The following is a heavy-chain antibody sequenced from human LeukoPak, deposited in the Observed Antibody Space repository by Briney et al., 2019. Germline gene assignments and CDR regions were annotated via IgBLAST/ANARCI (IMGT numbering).Heavy chain of an antibody. J-gene: IGHJ5*02. D-gene: IGHD3-22*01. Sequence: GGSLRLSCATSGFTFSSHNMNWVRQAPGKGLEWVSSISSTSTYIYYADSVKGRFTISRDNAKNALYLQMSSLRSEDTAVYYCARIGWLLQNNGFDPWGQGTLVTVSS. CDR1: GFTFSSHN. CDR2: ISSTSTYI. CDR3: ARIGWLLQNNGFDP. V-gene: IGHV3-21*04.